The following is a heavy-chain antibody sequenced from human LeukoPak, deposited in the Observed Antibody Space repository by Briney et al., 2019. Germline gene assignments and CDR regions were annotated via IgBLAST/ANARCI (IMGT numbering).Heavy chain of an antibody. CDR1: GFTFSSYA. CDR2: ISGSGGIT. CDR3: AKNGTTMGGIPYYYYSMDV. V-gene: IGHV3-23*01. J-gene: IGHJ6*03. Sequence: PGGSLRLSCAASGFTFSSYAMTWVRQAPGKGLEWVSAISGSGGITYYADSVKGRFTISRDNSKDTLYLQMNSLRAEDTAVYYWAKNGTTMGGIPYYYYSMDVWGKGTTVTVSS. D-gene: IGHD1-1*01.